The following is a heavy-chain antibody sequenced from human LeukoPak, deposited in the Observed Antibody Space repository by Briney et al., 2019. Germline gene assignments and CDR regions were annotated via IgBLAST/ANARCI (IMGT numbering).Heavy chain of an antibody. CDR2: INSDGSST. V-gene: IGHV3-74*01. Sequence: GGSLRLSCAASGFTFSSYWMHWVRQAPGKGLVWVSRINSDGSSTSYADSVKGRFTISRDNAKNTLYLQMNSLRAEDTAVYYCARAGYFDWLLDYWGQGNLVTVSS. CDR3: ARAGYFDWLLDY. CDR1: GFTFSSYW. J-gene: IGHJ4*02. D-gene: IGHD3-9*01.